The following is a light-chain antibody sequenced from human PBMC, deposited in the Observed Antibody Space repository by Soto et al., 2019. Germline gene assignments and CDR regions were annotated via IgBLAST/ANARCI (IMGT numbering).Light chain of an antibody. J-gene: IGLJ1*01. CDR1: SSDVRGYNY. V-gene: IGLV2-14*01. CDR3: SSYTSSSTRV. Sequence: QSALTQPASVSGSPGHSSTISCPGTSSDVRGYNYVSWYQQHPGTAPKLMIYDVSTRPSRVFNRFSGSKSANTASLTISWLQAEDQADYYCSSYTSSSTRVFGTGTKVT. CDR2: DVS.